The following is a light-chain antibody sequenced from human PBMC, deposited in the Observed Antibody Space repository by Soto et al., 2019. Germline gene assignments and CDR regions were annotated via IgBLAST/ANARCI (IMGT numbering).Light chain of an antibody. J-gene: IGKJ1*01. V-gene: IGKV1-5*01. CDR3: QQYNSYSLA. CDR1: QSISSW. CDR2: DAS. Sequence: DIQMTQSPSTLSASVGDRVTITCRASQSISSWLAWYQQKPGKAPKLLIYDASSLESGVPSRFSGSGSGTECTLTISSLQPDDVATYDCQQYNSYSLAFGQGTKVEIK.